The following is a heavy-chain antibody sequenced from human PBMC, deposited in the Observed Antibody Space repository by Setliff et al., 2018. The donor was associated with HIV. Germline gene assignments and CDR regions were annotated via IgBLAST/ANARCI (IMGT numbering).Heavy chain of an antibody. V-gene: IGHV4-59*01. CDR2: ITGST. CDR3: VRGYCSSTTCYDDYYYMDV. Sequence: SETLSLTCTVSGGSISSYFWSWIRQPPGKGLEWIGYITGSTNYNPSLKSRVTISVDTSKKQFFLKLSSVTAADTAVYYCVRGYCSSTTCYDDYYYMDVWGKGSTVTVSS. J-gene: IGHJ6*03. D-gene: IGHD2-2*01. CDR1: GGSISSYF.